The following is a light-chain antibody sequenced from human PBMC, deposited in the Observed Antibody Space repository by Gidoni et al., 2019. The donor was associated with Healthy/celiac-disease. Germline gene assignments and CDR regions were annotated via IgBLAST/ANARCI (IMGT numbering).Light chain of an antibody. CDR3: QHNGRSPCT. J-gene: IGKJ4*01. CDR1: QSVSSSY. Sequence: EIVLPQSPGTLSLSPGERATLSCRASQSVSSSYLTCYQQPPGQAPRLLIYAASRTATGTADMCSGSSSATDSTLIISRLAHEDVVVYYRQHNGRSPCTFGGGTKVEIK. V-gene: IGKV3-20*01. CDR2: AAS.